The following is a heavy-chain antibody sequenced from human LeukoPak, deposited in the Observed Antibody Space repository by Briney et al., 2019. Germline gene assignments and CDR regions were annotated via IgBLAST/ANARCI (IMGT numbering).Heavy chain of an antibody. V-gene: IGHV1-2*02. CDR1: GYTFTGYY. CDR2: INPNSGGT. Sequence: ASVKLSCKASGYTFTGYYMHWVRQAPGQGLEWMGWINPNSGGTNSAQKFQGRVTMTRDTSISTAYMELSRLRSDDTAVYYCARGGYYDSSGYYYPFDYWGQGTLVTDSS. J-gene: IGHJ4*02. D-gene: IGHD3-22*01. CDR3: ARGGYYDSSGYYYPFDY.